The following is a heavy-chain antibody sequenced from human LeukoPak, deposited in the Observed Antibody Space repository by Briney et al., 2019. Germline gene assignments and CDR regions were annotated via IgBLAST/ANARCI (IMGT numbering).Heavy chain of an antibody. CDR2: INPNSGGA. Sequence: ASVKVSFKASGYTFTGYYMHWVRQAPGQGLEWMGWINPNSGGANYAQKFQGRVTMTRDTSISTAYMELSRLRSDDTAVYYCARSLIYCSGGSCQFDYWGQGTLVTVSS. CDR1: GYTFTGYY. V-gene: IGHV1-2*02. CDR3: ARSLIYCSGGSCQFDY. J-gene: IGHJ4*02. D-gene: IGHD2-15*01.